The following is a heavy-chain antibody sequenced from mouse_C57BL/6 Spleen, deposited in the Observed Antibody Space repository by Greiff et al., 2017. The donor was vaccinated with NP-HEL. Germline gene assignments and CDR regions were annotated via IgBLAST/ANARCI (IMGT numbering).Heavy chain of an antibody. CDR3: AGGNYSYYAMDY. D-gene: IGHD2-1*01. Sequence: QVQLKQPGAELVMPGASVKLSCKASGYTFTSYWMHWVKQRPGQGLEWIGEIDPSDSYTNYNQKFKGKSTLTVDKSSSTAYMQLSSLTSEDSAVYYCAGGNYSYYAMDYWGQGTSVTVSS. V-gene: IGHV1-69*01. CDR2: IDPSDSYT. J-gene: IGHJ4*01. CDR1: GYTFTSYW.